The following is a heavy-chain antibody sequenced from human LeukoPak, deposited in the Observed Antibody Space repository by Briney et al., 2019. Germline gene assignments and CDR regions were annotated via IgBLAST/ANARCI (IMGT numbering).Heavy chain of an antibody. CDR1: GFPFNNYG. CDR2: IRYDGSNK. V-gene: IGHV3-30*02. J-gene: IGHJ4*02. D-gene: IGHD4-17*01. CDR3: AKPMTTVTPFDY. Sequence: GALRLSCAASGFPFNNYGMHWVRQAPGKGLEWGAFIRYDGSNKYYAESVKGRFTISRDDSKNTLYLQMKSLRAEDTAEYYCAKPMTTVTPFDYWGQGTLVTVSS.